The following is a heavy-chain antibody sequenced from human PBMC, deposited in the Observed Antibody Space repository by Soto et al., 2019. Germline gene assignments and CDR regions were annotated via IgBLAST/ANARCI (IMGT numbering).Heavy chain of an antibody. CDR2: VSPKNGET. CDR3: ATWNTGDDDQFDY. CDR1: GYTFTDYY. D-gene: IGHD5-12*01. V-gene: IGHV1-2*02. J-gene: IGHJ4*02. Sequence: SVEVASRASGYTFTDYYIHWLRQAPGQGLEWMGWVSPKNGETDYAQRFQGRVTMNRDTYITSFYLDLTRLRYDEKATYFCATWNTGDDDQFDYLAQGGPVTVFS.